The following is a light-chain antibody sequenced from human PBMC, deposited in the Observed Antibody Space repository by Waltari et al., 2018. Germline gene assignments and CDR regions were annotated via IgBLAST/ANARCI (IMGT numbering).Light chain of an antibody. CDR3: CSYAGSSSLV. CDR1: SNDVGGSNY. V-gene: IGLV2-11*01. Sequence: QSALTQPRSVSGSPGQSVTISCSGTSNDVGGSNYVSWYQQHPGKAPKLIIYDVSKRPSGVPDRFSGSKSGNTASLTISGLQSEDEADYFCCSYAGSSSLVFGGGSSLTGL. J-gene: IGLJ3*02. CDR2: DVS.